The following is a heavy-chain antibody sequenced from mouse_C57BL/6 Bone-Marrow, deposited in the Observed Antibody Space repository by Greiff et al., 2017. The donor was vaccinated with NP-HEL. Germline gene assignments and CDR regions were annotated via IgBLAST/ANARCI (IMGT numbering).Heavy chain of an antibody. Sequence: VKLVESGAELAKPGASVKLSCKASGYTFTSYWMHWVKQRPGQGLEWIGYINPSSGYTKYNQKFKDKATSTADKSSSTAYMQLSSLTYEDSAVYYCARLRYWYFDVWGTGTTVTVSS. CDR3: ARLRYWYFDV. J-gene: IGHJ1*03. CDR1: GYTFTSYW. D-gene: IGHD1-1*01. CDR2: INPSSGYT. V-gene: IGHV1-7*01.